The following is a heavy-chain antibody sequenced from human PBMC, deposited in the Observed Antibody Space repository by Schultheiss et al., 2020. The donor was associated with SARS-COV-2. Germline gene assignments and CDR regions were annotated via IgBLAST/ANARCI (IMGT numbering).Heavy chain of an antibody. CDR1: GFTFSSYS. D-gene: IGHD4-17*01. V-gene: IGHV3-21*01. Sequence: GGSLRLSCAASGFTFSSYSMNWVRQAPGKGLEWVSSISSSSSYIYYADSVKGRFTISRDNAKNSLYLQMNSLRAEDTAVYYCARDPYDYGDYSYGMDVWGQGTTVTVSS. J-gene: IGHJ6*02. CDR3: ARDPYDYGDYSYGMDV. CDR2: ISSSSSYI.